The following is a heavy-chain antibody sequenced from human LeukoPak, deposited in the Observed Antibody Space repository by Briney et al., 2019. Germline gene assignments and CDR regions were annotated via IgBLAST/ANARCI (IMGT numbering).Heavy chain of an antibody. V-gene: IGHV4-4*09. D-gene: IGHD1-26*01. CDR2: IYTSGST. CDR1: GGSISSYY. J-gene: IGHJ4*02. CDR3: ARQRGGSYSRPYYFDY. Sequence: PSETLSLTCTVSGGSISSYYWSWIRQPPGKGLEWIGYIYTSGSTNYSPSLKSRVTISVDTSKNQFSLKLSSVTAADTAVYYCARQRGGSYSRPYYFDYWGQGTLVTVSS.